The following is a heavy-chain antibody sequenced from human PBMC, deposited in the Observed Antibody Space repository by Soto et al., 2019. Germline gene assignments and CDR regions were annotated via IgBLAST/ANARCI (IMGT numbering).Heavy chain of an antibody. CDR3: ARGGYYYGMDV. Sequence: PSETLSLTCAVYGGSFSGCYWSWIRQPPGKGLEWIGEINHSGSTNYNPSLKSRVTISVDTSKNQFSLKLSSVTAADTAVYYCARGGYYYGMDVWGQGTTVTVSS. J-gene: IGHJ6*02. CDR2: INHSGST. CDR1: GGSFSGCY. V-gene: IGHV4-34*01.